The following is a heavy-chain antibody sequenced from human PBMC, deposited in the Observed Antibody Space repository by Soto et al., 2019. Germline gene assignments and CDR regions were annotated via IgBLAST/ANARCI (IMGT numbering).Heavy chain of an antibody. CDR3: AKDRLLKMAAGGLYYYYYMDV. CDR1: GFTFDDYA. D-gene: IGHD6-13*01. J-gene: IGHJ6*03. CDR2: ISWNSGSI. V-gene: IGHV3-9*01. Sequence: GGSLRLSCAASGFTFDDYAMHWVRQAPGKGLEWVSGISWNSGSIGYADSVKGRFTISRDNAKNSLYLQMNSLRAEDTALYYCAKDRLLKMAAGGLYYYYYMDVWGKGTTVTVSS.